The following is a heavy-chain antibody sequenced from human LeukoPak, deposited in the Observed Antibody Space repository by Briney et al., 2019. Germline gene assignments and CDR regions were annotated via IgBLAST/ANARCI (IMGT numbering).Heavy chain of an antibody. CDR2: IYYSGSA. D-gene: IGHD4-23*01. CDR3: ARGNGGNSGDPSVEIDY. Sequence: SETLSLTCTVSSGSISSYYWSWIRQPPGKGLEWIGYIYYSGSANYNPSLKSRVTISVDTSKNQFPLKLSSVTAADTAVYYCARGNGGNSGDPSVEIDYWGQGTLVTVSS. CDR1: SGSISSYY. J-gene: IGHJ4*02. V-gene: IGHV4-59*01.